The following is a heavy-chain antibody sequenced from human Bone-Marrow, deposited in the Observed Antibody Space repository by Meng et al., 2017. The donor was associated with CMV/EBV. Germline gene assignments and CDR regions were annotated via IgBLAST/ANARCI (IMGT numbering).Heavy chain of an antibody. D-gene: IGHD3-3*01. J-gene: IGHJ4*02. CDR2: ISSSSII. V-gene: IGHV3-48*04. CDR3: ARGETYYDFWSGYYTDIY. Sequence: GESLKISCAASGFTFSSYWMSWVRQAPGKGLEWVSYISSSSIIYYADPVKGRFTISRDNAKNSLYLQMNSLRAEDTAVYYCARGETYYDFWSGYYTDIYWGQGTLVTVSS. CDR1: GFTFSSYW.